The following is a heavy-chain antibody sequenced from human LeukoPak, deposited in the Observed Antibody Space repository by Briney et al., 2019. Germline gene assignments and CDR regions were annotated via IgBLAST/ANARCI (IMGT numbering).Heavy chain of an antibody. CDR3: ARGYSSSWYDLTYNWFDP. CDR1: GGSFSGYY. CDR2: INHSGST. D-gene: IGHD6-13*01. V-gene: IGHV4-34*01. J-gene: IGHJ5*02. Sequence: PSETLSLTCAVYGGSFSGYYWSWIRQPPGKGLEWIGEINHSGSTNYNPSLKSRVTISVDTSKNQFSLKLSSVTAADTAVYYCARGYSSSWYDLTYNWFDPWGQGTLVTDSS.